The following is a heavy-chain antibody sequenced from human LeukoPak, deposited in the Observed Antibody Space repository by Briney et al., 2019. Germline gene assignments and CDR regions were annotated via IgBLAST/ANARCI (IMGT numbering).Heavy chain of an antibody. CDR2: IYTSGST. CDR3: ARDGSYSYYYYYMDV. J-gene: IGHJ6*03. V-gene: IGHV4-4*07. D-gene: IGHD1-26*01. Sequence: SETLSLTCTVSGGSISSYYWSWIRQPAGKGLEWIGRIYTSGSTNYDPSLKSRVTMSVDTSKNQLSLKLSSVTAADTAVYYCARDGSYSYYYYYMDVWGKGTTVTISS. CDR1: GGSISSYY.